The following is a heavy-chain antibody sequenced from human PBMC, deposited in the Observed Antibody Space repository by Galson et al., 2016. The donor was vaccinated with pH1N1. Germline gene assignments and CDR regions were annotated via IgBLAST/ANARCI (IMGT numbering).Heavy chain of an antibody. CDR2: INPNTGDT. D-gene: IGHD3-16*02. CDR1: GYTFIGYY. J-gene: IGHJ6*02. CDR3: ARIIFRHFGMDV. Sequence: SVKVSCKASGYTFIGYYLHWVRQAPGQGLEWMGWINPNTGDTNYAQKFQGRVTMTRDTSISTAYMELSRLRSDDTALYFCARIIFRHFGMDVWGQGTTVTVSS. V-gene: IGHV1-2*02.